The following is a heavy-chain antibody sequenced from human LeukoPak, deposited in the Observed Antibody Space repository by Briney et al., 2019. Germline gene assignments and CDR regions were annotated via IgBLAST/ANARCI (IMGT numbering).Heavy chain of an antibody. D-gene: IGHD1-26*01. CDR1: GFTFSSYA. Sequence: PGGSLRLSCAASGFTFSSYAMSWVRQAPGKGLEWVSAISGSGGSTYYADSVKGRFTISRDNSKNTLYLQMNSLRAEDTAVYYCARDEVGALGAFDIWGQGTMVTVSS. V-gene: IGHV3-23*01. CDR2: ISGSGGST. J-gene: IGHJ3*02. CDR3: ARDEVGALGAFDI.